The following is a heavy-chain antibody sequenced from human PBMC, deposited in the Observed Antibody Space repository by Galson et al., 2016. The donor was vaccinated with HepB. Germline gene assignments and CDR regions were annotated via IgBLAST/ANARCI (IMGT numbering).Heavy chain of an antibody. J-gene: IGHJ4*02. V-gene: IGHV1-46*01. D-gene: IGHD6-13*01. CDR1: GYTFTSYF. CDR3: AREGRSGSSWYLDY. Sequence: SVKVSCKASGYTFTSYFIHWVRQAPGQGLEWMGIINPSGGTTTYAQKYQGRVTMTRDTSTSTVYMEVSSLKSEDTTVYYCAREGRSGSSWYLDYWGQGTLVTVSS. CDR2: INPSGGTT.